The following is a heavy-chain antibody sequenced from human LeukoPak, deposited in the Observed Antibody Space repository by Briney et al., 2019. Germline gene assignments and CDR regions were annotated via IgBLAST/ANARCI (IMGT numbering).Heavy chain of an antibody. J-gene: IGHJ4*02. D-gene: IGHD3-10*01. Sequence: GRSLRLFCAASGFTFSSYGMHWVRQAPGKGLEWVAVISYDGSNKYYADSVKGRFTISRDNSKNTLYLQMNSLRAEDTAVYYCAKDKGLTMVRGVKEWGQGTLVTVSS. CDR2: ISYDGSNK. V-gene: IGHV3-30*18. CDR3: AKDKGLTMVRGVKE. CDR1: GFTFSSYG.